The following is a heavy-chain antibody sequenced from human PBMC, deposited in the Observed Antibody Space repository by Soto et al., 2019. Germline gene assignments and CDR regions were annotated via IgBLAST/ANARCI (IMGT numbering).Heavy chain of an antibody. CDR3: AKDMVATQSTLDYGSGSYYPAPPFDY. J-gene: IGHJ4*02. V-gene: IGHV3-23*01. CDR2: ISGSGGST. Sequence: GGSLRLSCAASGFTFSSYAMSWVRQAPGKGLEWVSAISGSGGSTYYADSVKGRFTISRDNSKNTLYLQMNSLRAEDTAVYYCAKDMVATQSTLDYGSGSYYPAPPFDYWGQGTLVTVSS. D-gene: IGHD3-10*01. CDR1: GFTFSSYA.